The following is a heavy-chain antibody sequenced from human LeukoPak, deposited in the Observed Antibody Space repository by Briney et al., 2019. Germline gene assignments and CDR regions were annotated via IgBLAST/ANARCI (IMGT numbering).Heavy chain of an antibody. Sequence: GGSLRLSCAASGFTISNYWMSWVRQAPGKGLEWVANIKQDGSEKYYVDSVKGRFTISRDNSKNTLYLQMNSLRAEDTAVYYCAKDLSPYYDYVWGSYRYDYFDYWGQGTLVTVSS. J-gene: IGHJ4*02. CDR2: IKQDGSEK. CDR3: AKDLSPYYDYVWGSYRYDYFDY. V-gene: IGHV3-7*03. CDR1: GFTISNYW. D-gene: IGHD3-16*02.